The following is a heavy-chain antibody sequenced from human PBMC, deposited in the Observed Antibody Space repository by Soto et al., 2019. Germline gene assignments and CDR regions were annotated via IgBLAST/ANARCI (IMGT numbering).Heavy chain of an antibody. CDR3: ARDSLNRSTVLTYGIDY. CDR1: GYTFTSYG. V-gene: IGHV1-18*01. D-gene: IGHD4-17*01. CDR2: ISAYNGNT. Sequence: EASVKVSCKASGYTFTSYGISWVRQAPGQGLEWMGWISAYNGNTNYAQKLQGRVTMTTDTSTSTAYMELRSLRSDDTAVYYCARDSLNRSTVLTYGIDYWGQGTLVTVSS. J-gene: IGHJ4*02.